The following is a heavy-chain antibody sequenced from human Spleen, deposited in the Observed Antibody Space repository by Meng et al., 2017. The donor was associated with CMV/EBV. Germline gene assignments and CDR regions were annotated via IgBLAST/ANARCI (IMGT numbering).Heavy chain of an antibody. D-gene: IGHD1-1*01. Sequence: CAFSSYGMHWGRQAAGKGLEWVEVIWYDGSNKYYADSVKGRFTISRDNSKNTLYLKMNSLRAEDTAVYYCAKDTGWYNWNDGGHFDYWGQGTLVTVSS. CDR2: IWYDGSNK. J-gene: IGHJ4*02. CDR1: CAFSSYG. V-gene: IGHV3-33*06. CDR3: AKDTGWYNWNDGGHFDY.